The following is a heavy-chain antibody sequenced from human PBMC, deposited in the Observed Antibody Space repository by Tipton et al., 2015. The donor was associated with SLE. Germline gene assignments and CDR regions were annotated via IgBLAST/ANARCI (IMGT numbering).Heavy chain of an antibody. Sequence: TLSLTCTVSGGSVSTYFWSWIRQPPGKGLEWIGSIYYSGSSYYNPSLESRVTTSVDTSKNQFSLKLTSVTAADTAVYYCARNPITMVRGVIPGAFDIWGQGTMVTVSS. CDR1: GGSVSTYF. D-gene: IGHD3-10*01. J-gene: IGHJ3*02. CDR2: IYYSGSS. CDR3: ARNPITMVRGVIPGAFDI. V-gene: IGHV4-59*08.